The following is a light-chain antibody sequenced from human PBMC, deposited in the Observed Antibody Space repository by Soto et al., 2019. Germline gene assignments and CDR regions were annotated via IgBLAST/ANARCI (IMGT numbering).Light chain of an antibody. J-gene: IGKJ1*01. V-gene: IGKV1-39*01. CDR1: QSINSY. CDR2: AAS. Sequence: DIQMTQSPSSQSASVGDRVTITCRASQSINSYLNWYQQKPGQAPKLLIYAASSLRSGFPSRFSGSGSETDFTLTITSLQPDDFATYYCQQSFSTPRTFGQGTRVDI. CDR3: QQSFSTPRT.